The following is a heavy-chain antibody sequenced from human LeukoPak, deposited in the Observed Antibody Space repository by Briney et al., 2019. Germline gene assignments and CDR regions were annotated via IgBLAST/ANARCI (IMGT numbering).Heavy chain of an antibody. Sequence: GGSLRLSCAASGFTFSSYWMSWVRQAPGKGLEWVANIKQDGSEKYYVDSVKGRFTISRDNAKNSLYLQMNSLRAEDTAVYYCARDWGPEWEYDYVSFDYWGQGTLVTVSS. CDR3: ARDWGPEWEYDYVSFDY. CDR1: GFTFSSYW. V-gene: IGHV3-7*01. CDR2: IKQDGSEK. D-gene: IGHD3-16*01. J-gene: IGHJ4*02.